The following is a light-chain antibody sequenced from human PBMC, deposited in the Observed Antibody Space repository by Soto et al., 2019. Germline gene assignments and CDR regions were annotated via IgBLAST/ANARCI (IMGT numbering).Light chain of an antibody. Sequence: EIVLTQSPGTLSLSPGARATLSCRASQVIASSYLAWYQQKPGQAPRLLVYGASSRATGIPDRFSGSGSGTDFTLTISRLEPEDFAVFYCQHYDSLPITFGQGTRLEI. CDR2: GAS. CDR1: QVIASSY. CDR3: QHYDSLPIT. V-gene: IGKV3-20*01. J-gene: IGKJ5*01.